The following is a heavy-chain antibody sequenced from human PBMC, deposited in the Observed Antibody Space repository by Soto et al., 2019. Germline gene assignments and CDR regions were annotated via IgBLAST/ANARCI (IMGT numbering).Heavy chain of an antibody. CDR2: IIPIFGTA. Sequence: SVKVSCKASGGTFSSYAIRWVRQAPGQGLEWMGGIIPIFGTANYAQKFQGRVTITADESTSTAYMELSSLRSEDTAVYYCAREGRWLQFPPSFFDYWGQGTPVTVSS. CDR1: GGTFSSYA. D-gene: IGHD5-12*01. CDR3: AREGRWLQFPPSFFDY. J-gene: IGHJ4*02. V-gene: IGHV1-69*13.